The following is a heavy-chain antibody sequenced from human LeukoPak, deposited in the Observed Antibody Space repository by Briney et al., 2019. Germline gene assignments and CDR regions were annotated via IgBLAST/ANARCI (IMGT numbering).Heavy chain of an antibody. CDR2: ISRYNGHT. J-gene: IGHJ3*01. CDR3: ARDLYSYAVRGEDAFDV. D-gene: IGHD5-18*01. CDR1: GFWLRAYA. V-gene: IGHV1-18*01. Sequence: AASVNVSCKASGFWLRAYAITWVRRAAGRGPEWMGWISRYNGHTNVAQRFQGRVSMATDTSTSTTYMSLRGLTSDDTATYYCARDLYSYAVRGEDAFDVWGQGTMVTV.